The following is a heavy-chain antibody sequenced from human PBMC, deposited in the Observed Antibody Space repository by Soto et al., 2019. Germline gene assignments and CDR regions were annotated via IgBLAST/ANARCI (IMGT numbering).Heavy chain of an antibody. J-gene: IGHJ6*02. CDR3: ARQGFGVLHGLLDV. Sequence: PSETLSLTCAVYGGSFSGYYWSWIRQPPGKGLEWIGEINHSGSTNYNPSLKSRVTISVDTSKNQFSLKLSSVTAADTAVYYCARQGFGVLHGLLDVWGQGTTVTLSS. CDR2: INHSGST. D-gene: IGHD3-10*01. V-gene: IGHV4-34*01. CDR1: GGSFSGYY.